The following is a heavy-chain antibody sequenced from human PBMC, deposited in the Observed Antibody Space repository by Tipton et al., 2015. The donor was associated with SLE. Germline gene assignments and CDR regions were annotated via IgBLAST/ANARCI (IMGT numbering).Heavy chain of an antibody. J-gene: IGHJ5*02. CDR1: GGSFTNYY. CDR2: IHYTGST. V-gene: IGHV4-59*01. CDR3: SRGGAGSKWLDP. Sequence: TLSLTCAVYGGSFTNYYWSWIRQSPGKGLEWICYIHYTGSTFYNPSLKSRVTMSVDTSKNQFSLRLTSVTAADTAIYYCSRGGAGSKWLDPWGQGTLVTVSS. D-gene: IGHD4/OR15-4a*01.